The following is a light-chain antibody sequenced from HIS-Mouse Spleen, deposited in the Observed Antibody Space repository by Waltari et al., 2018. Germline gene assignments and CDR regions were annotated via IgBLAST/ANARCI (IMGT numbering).Light chain of an antibody. V-gene: IGLV2-23*03. CDR1: SSDVGSYNL. CDR2: EGS. CDR3: CSYAGSSTFVV. Sequence: QSALTQPASVSGSPGQSITLSCTGTSSDVGSYNLVSWYQQHPGKPPKLLIYEGSKRPSGVSNRFSGSKSGNTASLTISGLQAEDEADYYCCSYAGSSTFVVFGGGTKLTVL. J-gene: IGLJ2*01.